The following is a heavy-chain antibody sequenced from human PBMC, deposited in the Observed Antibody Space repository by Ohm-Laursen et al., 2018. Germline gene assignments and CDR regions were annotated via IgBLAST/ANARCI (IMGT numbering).Heavy chain of an antibody. CDR2: IYYSGST. CDR3: ARHRGGYFDY. V-gene: IGHV4-39*01. D-gene: IGHD2-15*01. J-gene: IGHJ4*02. Sequence: SDTLSLTCTVSGGSISSSSYYWGWIRQPPGKGLEWIGSIYYSGSTYYNPSLKSRVTISVDTPKNQFSRKLSSVTAADTAVYYCARHRGGYFDYWGQGTLVTVSS. CDR1: GGSISSSSYY.